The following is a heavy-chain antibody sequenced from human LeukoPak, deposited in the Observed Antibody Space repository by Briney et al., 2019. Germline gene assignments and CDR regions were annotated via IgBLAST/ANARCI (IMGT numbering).Heavy chain of an antibody. J-gene: IGHJ5*02. Sequence: SETLSLTCTVSGGSISSSSYYWGWTRQPPGKGLEWIGSIYYSGSTYYNPSLKSRVTISVDTSKNQFSLKLSSVTAADTAVYYCARRQYYYDSSGYLDWFDPWGQGTLVTVSS. CDR3: ARRQYYYDSSGYLDWFDP. D-gene: IGHD3-22*01. CDR1: GGSISSSSYY. CDR2: IYYSGST. V-gene: IGHV4-39*01.